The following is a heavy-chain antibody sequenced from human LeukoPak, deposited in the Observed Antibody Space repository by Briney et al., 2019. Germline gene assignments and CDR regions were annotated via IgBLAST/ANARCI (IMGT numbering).Heavy chain of an antibody. CDR2: INHSGST. CDR1: GGSFSGYY. D-gene: IGHD3-9*01. J-gene: IGHJ4*02. V-gene: IGHV4-34*01. CDR3: ARRGDILTGPAFDY. Sequence: SETLSLTCAVYGGSFSGYYWSWIRQPPGKGLEWIGEINHSGSTNYNPSLKSRVTISVDTSKNQFSLKLSSVTAADTAVYYCARRGDILTGPAFDYWGQGTLVTVSS.